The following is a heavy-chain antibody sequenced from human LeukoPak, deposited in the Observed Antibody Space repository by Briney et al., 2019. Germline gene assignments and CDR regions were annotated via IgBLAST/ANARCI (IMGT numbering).Heavy chain of an antibody. J-gene: IGHJ4*02. CDR2: IWYDGSNK. Sequence: GGSLRLSCAASGFTSSSYGMHWVRQAPGKGLEWVAVIWYDGSNKCYADSVKGRFTISRDNSKNTLYLQMNSLRAEDTAVYYCARGGGSYYRTFDYWGQGTLVTVSS. CDR3: ARGGGSYYRTFDY. V-gene: IGHV3-33*01. D-gene: IGHD1-26*01. CDR1: GFTSSSYG.